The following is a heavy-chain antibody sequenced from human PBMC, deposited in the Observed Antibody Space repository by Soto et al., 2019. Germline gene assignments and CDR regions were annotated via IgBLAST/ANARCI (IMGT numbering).Heavy chain of an antibody. CDR1: GGSISSGGYY. D-gene: IGHD3-22*01. Sequence: SETLSLTCTVSGGSISSGGYYWSWIRQHPGKGLEWIGYIYYSGSTYYNPSLKSRVTISVDTSKNQFSLKLSSVTAADTAVYYCARGYDSSGYYSPAAFDIWGQGTMVTVSS. V-gene: IGHV4-31*03. J-gene: IGHJ3*02. CDR3: ARGYDSSGYYSPAAFDI. CDR2: IYYSGST.